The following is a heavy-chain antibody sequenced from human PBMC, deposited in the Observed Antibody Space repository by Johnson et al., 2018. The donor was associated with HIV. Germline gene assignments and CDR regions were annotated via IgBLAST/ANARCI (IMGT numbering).Heavy chain of an antibody. J-gene: IGHJ3*02. CDR2: ISYGGNKQ. V-gene: IGHV3-30-3*01. CDR3: AREALDAFDI. Sequence: VQLVESGGGLVQPGGSLRLSCAASGFTFSSYAMHWVRQPPGKGLEWVAVISYGGNKQYYVDSVEGRFTISRDNSKDTLYLQMNNLKTEDTAVYSCAREALDAFDIWGQGTMVTVSS. CDR1: GFTFSSYA.